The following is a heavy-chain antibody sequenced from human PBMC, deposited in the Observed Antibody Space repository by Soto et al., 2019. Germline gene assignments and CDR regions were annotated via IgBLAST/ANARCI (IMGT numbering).Heavy chain of an antibody. D-gene: IGHD3-3*01. J-gene: IGHJ4*02. V-gene: IGHV1-69*13. Sequence: WASVKVSCKASGGTFSSYAISWVRQAPGQGLEWMGGIIPIFGTANYAQKFQGRVTITADESTSTAYMELSSLRSEDTAVYYCARVGVYSRYFVYWGQGTLVTVSS. CDR1: GGTFSSYA. CDR2: IIPIFGTA. CDR3: ARVGVYSRYFVY.